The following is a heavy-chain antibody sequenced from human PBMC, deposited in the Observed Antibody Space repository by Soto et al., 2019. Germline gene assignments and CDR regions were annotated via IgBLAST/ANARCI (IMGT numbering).Heavy chain of an antibody. V-gene: IGHV4-39*01. CDR2: IYYSGST. CDR3: ARPKGIAAAGTEAFDI. Sequence: PSETLSLTCTVSGGSISSSSYYWGWIRQPPGKGLEWIGSIYYSGSTYYNPPLKSRVTISVDTSKNQFSLKLSSVTAADTAVYYCARPKGIAAAGTEAFDISGQATMVTVSS. J-gene: IGHJ3*02. D-gene: IGHD6-13*01. CDR1: GGSISSSSYY.